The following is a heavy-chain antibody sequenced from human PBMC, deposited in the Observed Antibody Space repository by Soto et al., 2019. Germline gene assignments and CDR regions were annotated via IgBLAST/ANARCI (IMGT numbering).Heavy chain of an antibody. CDR2: INPNSGGT. D-gene: IGHD1-7*01. J-gene: IGHJ6*02. CDR3: ARKLELRGSYYYYYDMDV. Sequence: GASVKLSCKASGYTFTDYYMHWVRQAPGQGLEWMGWINPNSGGTNYAQKFQGRVTMTRDTSISTAYMELSRLRSDDTAVYYCARKLELRGSYYYYYDMDVWGQGTTVTVSS. CDR1: GYTFTDYY. V-gene: IGHV1-2*02.